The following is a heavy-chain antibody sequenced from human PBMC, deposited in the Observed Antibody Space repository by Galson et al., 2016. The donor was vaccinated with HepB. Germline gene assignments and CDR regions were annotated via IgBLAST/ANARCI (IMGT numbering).Heavy chain of an antibody. CDR1: GGTFSTYV. D-gene: IGHD2-21*01. V-gene: IGHV1-69*13. CDR2: IIPMFATA. Sequence: SVKVSCKASGGTFSTYVINWVRQAPGQGLEWMGRIIPMFATANYAQKFQGRVTIAADESTNTAYMELSSLRSEDTAGYYCARGLLTYCGADCHIGDASDIWGQGTMVTVSS. J-gene: IGHJ3*02. CDR3: ARGLLTYCGADCHIGDASDI.